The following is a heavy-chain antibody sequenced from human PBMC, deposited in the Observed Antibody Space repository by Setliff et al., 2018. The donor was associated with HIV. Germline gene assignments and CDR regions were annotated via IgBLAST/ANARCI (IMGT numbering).Heavy chain of an antibody. D-gene: IGHD5-18*01. CDR3: ARGQLWSPYYFDY. V-gene: IGHV4-59*11. J-gene: IGHJ4*02. Sequence: SETLSLTCTVSGDSISSQFWSWIRQSPGKRLEWIGNFYYSGSTNYNPSLRSRATISVDTTKNQFSLKLSSVTAADTAVYYCARGQLWSPYYFDYWGQGTLVTVSS. CDR2: FYYSGST. CDR1: GDSISSQF.